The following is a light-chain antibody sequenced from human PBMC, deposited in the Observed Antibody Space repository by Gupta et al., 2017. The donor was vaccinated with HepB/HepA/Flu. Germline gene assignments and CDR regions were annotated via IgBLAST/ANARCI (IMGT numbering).Light chain of an antibody. Sequence: AIQMTQSPSSMSASVGDRVTITCRASQGIRTDLAWYQQKAGKAPKLLIYGASSLQIGVPSRFSGSGSGTDFTLTISGLHPEDFASYYCLQDYSYPRTFGQGTKVDI. J-gene: IGKJ1*01. V-gene: IGKV1-6*01. CDR2: GAS. CDR1: QGIRTD. CDR3: LQDYSYPRT.